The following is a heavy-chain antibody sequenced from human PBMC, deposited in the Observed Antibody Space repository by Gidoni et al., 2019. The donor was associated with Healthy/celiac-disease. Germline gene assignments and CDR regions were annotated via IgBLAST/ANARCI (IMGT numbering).Heavy chain of an antibody. CDR1: GFTFSSYG. CDR2: ISYDGSNK. CDR3: ARPQNDHITIIVVVTEEQGDWYFDL. Sequence: QVQLVESGGGVVQPGRSLRLSCAASGFTFSSYGMHWVRQAPGKGLEWVAVISYDGSNKYYADSVKGRFNISRDNSKNTLYLQMNSRRAEDTAVYYCARPQNDHITIIVVVTEEQGDWYFDLWGRGTLVTVSS. V-gene: IGHV3-30*03. J-gene: IGHJ2*01. D-gene: IGHD3-22*01.